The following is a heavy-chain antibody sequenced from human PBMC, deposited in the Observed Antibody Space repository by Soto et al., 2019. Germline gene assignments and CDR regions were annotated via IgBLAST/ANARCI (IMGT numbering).Heavy chain of an antibody. Sequence: SVKVSCKASGGTFSSYTISWVRQAPGQGLEWMGRIIPILGIANYAQKFQGRVTITADKSTSTAYMELSSLRSEDTAVYYCARVEGGSYSNYDHYFDYWGQGTLVTVSS. CDR1: GGTFSSYT. CDR2: IIPILGIA. J-gene: IGHJ4*02. V-gene: IGHV1-69*02. D-gene: IGHD4-4*01. CDR3: ARVEGGSYSNYDHYFDY.